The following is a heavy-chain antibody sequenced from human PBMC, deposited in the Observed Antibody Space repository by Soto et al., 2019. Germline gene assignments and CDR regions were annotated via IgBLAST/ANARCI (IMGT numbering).Heavy chain of an antibody. V-gene: IGHV4-59*01. CDR3: ARVGGDYCSSTSCPANPYYYYYMDV. CDR2: IYYSGST. J-gene: IGHJ6*03. CDR1: GGSISSYY. Sequence: SETLSLTCTVSGGSISSYYWSWIRQPPGKGLEWIGYIYYSGSTNYNPSLKSRGTISVDTSKNQFSLKLSSVTAADTAVYYCARVGGDYCSSTSCPANPYYYYYMDVWGKGTTVTVSS. D-gene: IGHD2-2*01.